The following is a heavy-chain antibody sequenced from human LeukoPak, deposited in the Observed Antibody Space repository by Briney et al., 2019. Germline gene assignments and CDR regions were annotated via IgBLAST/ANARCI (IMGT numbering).Heavy chain of an antibody. CDR3: ARHGGDYTFDY. CDR2: MDYSGST. Sequence: SETLSLTCTVSGGSISSYYWSWIRQPPGKGLEWIAYMDYSGSTFYNPSLKSRVSTSVDTSTNQFSLKVRSVTAADTAVYYCARHGGDYTFDYWGEGTLVTVSS. V-gene: IGHV4-59*08. D-gene: IGHD4-17*01. CDR1: GGSISSYY. J-gene: IGHJ4*02.